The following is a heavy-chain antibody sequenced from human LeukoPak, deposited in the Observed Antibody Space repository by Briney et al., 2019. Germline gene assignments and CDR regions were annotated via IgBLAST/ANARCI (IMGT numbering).Heavy chain of an antibody. D-gene: IGHD2-15*01. Sequence: PSQTLSLTCTVSGASITSGCYYWSWLRQHPQRGREWIGYLYYTGSYFYNPSLTSRVTISVETSENQFSLNLNSGTAADTAVYYCATKPGYCSGGSCYSQNGKWFDPWGQGTLVTVSS. CDR3: ATKPGYCSGGSCYSQNGKWFDP. J-gene: IGHJ5*02. CDR1: GASITSGCYY. CDR2: LYYTGSY. V-gene: IGHV4-31*03.